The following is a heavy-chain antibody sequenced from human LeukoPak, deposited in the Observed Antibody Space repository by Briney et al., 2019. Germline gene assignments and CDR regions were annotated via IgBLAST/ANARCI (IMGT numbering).Heavy chain of an antibody. D-gene: IGHD4-17*01. CDR1: GYTFTDYY. CDR2: INPNTGGT. V-gene: IGHV1-2*02. J-gene: IGHJ4*02. Sequence: GASVKVSCKASGYTFTDYYMHWVRQAPGQGLEWMGCINPNTGGTNYAQRFQVRVTMTRDTSISTAYMELSRLRSDDTAVYYCARPTATVTTSLKFWGQGNLVTVSS. CDR3: ARPTATVTTSLKF.